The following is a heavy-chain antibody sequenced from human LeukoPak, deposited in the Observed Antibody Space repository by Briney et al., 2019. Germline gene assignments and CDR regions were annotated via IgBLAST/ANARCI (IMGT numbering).Heavy chain of an antibody. V-gene: IGHV3-30*02. CDR3: AKDSQDYGLDY. CDR1: GFTFSSYG. Sequence: PGGSLRLSCAASGFTFSSYGMHWVRQAPGKGLEWVAVIWYDGSNKYYADSVKGRFTISRDSSKNTLYLQMNSLRAEDTAVYYCAKDSQDYGLDYWGQGTLVTVSS. CDR2: IWYDGSNK. J-gene: IGHJ4*02. D-gene: IGHD4-17*01.